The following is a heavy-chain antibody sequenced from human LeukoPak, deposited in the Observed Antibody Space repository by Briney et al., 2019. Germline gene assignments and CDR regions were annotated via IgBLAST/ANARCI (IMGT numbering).Heavy chain of an antibody. Sequence: SETLSLTCTVSGGSINGYFWSWIRQPAGKGLEWIGRIYTSGSTNYNPSLKSRVTISVDTSKNQFSLKLSSVTAADTAVYYCARAGAYCGGDCYWWFDPWGQGTLVTVSS. CDR2: IYTSGST. CDR3: ARAGAYCGGDCYWWFDP. J-gene: IGHJ5*02. V-gene: IGHV4-4*07. D-gene: IGHD2-21*01. CDR1: GGSINGYF.